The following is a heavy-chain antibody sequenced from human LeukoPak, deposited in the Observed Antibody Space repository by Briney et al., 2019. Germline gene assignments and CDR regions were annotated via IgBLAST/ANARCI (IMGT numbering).Heavy chain of an antibody. CDR2: ISAYNGNT. Sequence: ASVKVSCKASGYTFTSYGISWVRQAPGQGLEWMGWISAYNGNTNYAQKLQGRVTMTTDTSTSTAYMELRSLRSDDTAVYYCARPVLHNFDGGYYFDYWGQGTLVTVSS. J-gene: IGHJ4*02. D-gene: IGHD3-9*01. CDR3: ARPVLHNFDGGYYFDY. CDR1: GYTFTSYG. V-gene: IGHV1-18*01.